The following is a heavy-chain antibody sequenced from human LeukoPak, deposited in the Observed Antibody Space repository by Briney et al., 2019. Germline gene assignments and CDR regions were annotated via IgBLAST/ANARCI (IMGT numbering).Heavy chain of an antibody. V-gene: IGHV3-72*01. CDR3: GRVGGYGLEDY. CDR1: GFIFSDHY. CDR2: ITNRANSYTT. Sequence: GGSLRLSCAASGFIFSDHYMDWVRQAPGKGLEWVGRITNRANSYTTEYAASVKGRFTISRDDLQKSLYLQMNSLKTEDTAVYYCGRVGGYGLEDYWGQGTLVTVSS. J-gene: IGHJ4*02. D-gene: IGHD3-16*01.